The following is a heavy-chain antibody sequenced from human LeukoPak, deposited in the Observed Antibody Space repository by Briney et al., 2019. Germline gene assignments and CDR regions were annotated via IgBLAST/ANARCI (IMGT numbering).Heavy chain of an antibody. V-gene: IGHV3-23*01. CDR3: AKDPRAYSNSPYYFDY. CDR1: GFTFSHFA. D-gene: IGHD4-11*01. Sequence: GGSLRLSCAASGFTFSHFAMSWVRQAPGKGLEWVSVISGNGGSTSYADSVKGRFSITRDNSKSTLSLQMNSLGAEDTAIYYCAKDPRAYSNSPYYFDYWGQGTLVTVS. J-gene: IGHJ4*02. CDR2: ISGNGGST.